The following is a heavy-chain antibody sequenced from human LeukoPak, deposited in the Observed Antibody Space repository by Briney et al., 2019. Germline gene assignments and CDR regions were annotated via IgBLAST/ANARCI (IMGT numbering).Heavy chain of an antibody. J-gene: IGHJ6*02. CDR3: ARGFYHYYDSSGYYNSYYYGMDV. V-gene: IGHV1-18*01. CDR1: GYTFTSNG. CDR2: INAYNGNT. D-gene: IGHD3-22*01. Sequence: ASVKVSCKASGYTFTSNGISWGRQPPGQGLEWMGGINAYNGNTTYAQNLHDTVTMTTDTSTSTAYMELRSLRSGDTAVYYCARGFYHYYDSSGYYNSYYYGMDVGGQGTTVTVSS.